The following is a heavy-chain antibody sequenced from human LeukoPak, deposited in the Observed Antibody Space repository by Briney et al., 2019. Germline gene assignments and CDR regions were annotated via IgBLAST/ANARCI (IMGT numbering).Heavy chain of an antibody. D-gene: IGHD6-13*01. V-gene: IGHV4-39*01. CDR3: ARLVVGSSWYEDY. J-gene: IGHJ4*02. CDR1: GGSISSSSYY. Sequence: SETLSLTCTVSGGSISSSSYYWGWIRQPPGTGLEWIGSIYYSGSTYYNPSLKSRVTISVDTSKNQFSLKLSSVTAADMAVYYCARLVVGSSWYEDYWGQGTLVTVSS. CDR2: IYYSGST.